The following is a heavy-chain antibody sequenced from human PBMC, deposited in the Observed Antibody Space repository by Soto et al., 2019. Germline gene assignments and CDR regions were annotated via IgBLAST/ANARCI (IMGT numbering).Heavy chain of an antibody. CDR2: INQSRST. CDR1: GGSFSGYY. D-gene: IGHD6-19*01. CDR3: ARGEDDSGYDSGLAVAGTVFGY. Sequence: PSETLSLTCAVSGGSFSGYYWTWIRQFPGKGLEWIGEINQSRSTTLSPSLKSRVTISGDTSKNQVSLKLSSVTAADTAVYYCARGEDDSGYDSGLAVAGTVFGYWGQGTLVTVSS. J-gene: IGHJ4*02. V-gene: IGHV4-34*01.